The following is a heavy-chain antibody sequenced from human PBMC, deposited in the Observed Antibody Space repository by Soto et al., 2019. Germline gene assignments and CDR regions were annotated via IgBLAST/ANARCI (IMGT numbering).Heavy chain of an antibody. J-gene: IGHJ3*02. V-gene: IGHV3-33*08. Sequence: PGGSLRLSCAASGFTFSSYSMNWVRQAPGKGLEWVAVIWYDGSNKYYADSVKGRFTISRDNSKNTLYLQMNSLRAEDTAVYYCARVRGPDAFDIWGQGTMVTVSS. CDR2: IWYDGSNK. D-gene: IGHD3-10*01. CDR3: ARVRGPDAFDI. CDR1: GFTFSSYS.